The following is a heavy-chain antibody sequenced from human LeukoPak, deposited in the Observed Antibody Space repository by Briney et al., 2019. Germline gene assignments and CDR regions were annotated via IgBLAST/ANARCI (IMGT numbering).Heavy chain of an antibody. CDR3: ARDFYYYDSSGYYEGAFDY. CDR2: IGTGADT. D-gene: IGHD3-22*01. Sequence: GGSLRLSCAASGFTFSSYDMHWVRQTAGKGLEWVSSIGTGADTYYAGSVKGRFTISRENAKNSLDLQMNSLRAGDTAVYYCARDFYYYDSSGYYEGAFDYWGQGTLVTVSS. CDR1: GFTFSSYD. V-gene: IGHV3-13*01. J-gene: IGHJ4*02.